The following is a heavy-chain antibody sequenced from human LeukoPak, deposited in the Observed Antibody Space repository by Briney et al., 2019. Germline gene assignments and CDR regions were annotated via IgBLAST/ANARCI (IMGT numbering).Heavy chain of an antibody. D-gene: IGHD6-13*01. J-gene: IGHJ4*02. V-gene: IGHV3-23*01. CDR1: GFTFTNYA. CDR2: ISGSGGTT. Sequence: PGGSLRLSCAGSGFTFTNYAMTWVRQAPGKGLEWVSAISGSGGTTYYADSVKGRFTISRDNSKNTLYLQMNSLRAEDTALYYCAKDFFGSGSSWYNYFDYWGQGTLVTVSS. CDR3: AKDFFGSGSSWYNYFDY.